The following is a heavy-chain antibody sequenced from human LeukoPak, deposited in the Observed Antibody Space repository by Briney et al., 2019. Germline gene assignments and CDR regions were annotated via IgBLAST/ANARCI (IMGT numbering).Heavy chain of an antibody. CDR2: IRYDGSNK. D-gene: IGHD3-10*01. CDR3: ARDSGITMVRGVIGY. Sequence: PVGSLRLSCAASGFTFSSYGMHWVRQAPGKGLEWVAFIRYDGSNKYYADSVKGRFTISRDNAKNSLYLQMNSLRAEDTAVYYCARDSGITMVRGVIGYWGQGTLVTVSS. V-gene: IGHV3-30*02. J-gene: IGHJ4*02. CDR1: GFTFSSYG.